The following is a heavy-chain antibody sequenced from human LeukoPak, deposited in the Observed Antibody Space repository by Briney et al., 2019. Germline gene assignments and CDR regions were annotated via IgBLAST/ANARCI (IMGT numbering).Heavy chain of an antibody. V-gene: IGHV1-2*02. CDR2: INPNSGGT. CDR3: AREGSYSSGWVPHTLFDP. J-gene: IGHJ5*02. CDR1: GYTFTGYY. D-gene: IGHD6-19*01. Sequence: GASVKVSCKASGYTFTGYYMHWVRQAPGQGLEWMGWINPNSGGTNYAQKFQGRVTMTRDTSISTAYMELSRLRSDDTAVYYCAREGSYSSGWVPHTLFDPWGQGTLVTVSS.